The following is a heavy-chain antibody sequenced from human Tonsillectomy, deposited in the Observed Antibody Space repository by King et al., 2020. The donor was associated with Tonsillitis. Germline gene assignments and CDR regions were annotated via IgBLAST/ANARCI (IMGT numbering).Heavy chain of an antibody. D-gene: IGHD3-3*01. J-gene: IGHJ5*02. CDR2: IWDDGSIK. CDR1: GFTFSSDG. CDR3: ARSESGYYNWFDP. Sequence: VQLVESGGGVGQPGRSLRLSCAASGFTFSSDGMHWVRQAPGKGLEWVAVIWDDGSIKYYADSVKGRFTISRDNSKNTLYLQMNSLRAEDTAVYYCARSESGYYNWFDPWGQGTLVTVSS. V-gene: IGHV3-33*01.